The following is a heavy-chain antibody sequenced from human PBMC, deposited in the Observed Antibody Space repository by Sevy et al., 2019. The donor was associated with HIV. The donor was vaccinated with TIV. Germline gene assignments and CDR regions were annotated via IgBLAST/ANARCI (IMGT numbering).Heavy chain of an antibody. J-gene: IGHJ4*02. D-gene: IGHD2-8*01. CDR2: LSFGCGKI. Sequence: GGSLRLSCAASGFTFNIYSMSWVHQTPGKGLEWVATLSFGCGKINHADSVKGWFTMSRDDSKNAVYLQMNNLRVEDMAIYYCAREGCTKPHDYWGQGTLVTVSS. CDR1: GFTFNIYS. CDR3: AREGCTKPHDY. V-gene: IGHV3-23*01.